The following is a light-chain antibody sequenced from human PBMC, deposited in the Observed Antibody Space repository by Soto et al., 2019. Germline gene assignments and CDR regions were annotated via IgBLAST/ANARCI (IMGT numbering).Light chain of an antibody. V-gene: IGKV3-15*01. Sequence: EIGITKSPSTVSVSTGERATLSGRASQSVSSTLAWYQQKPGQAPRLLIYGASTRATDIPARFSGSGSGTEFTLTISSLQSEDFAVYYCQQYYNLPRTFGQGTKVDIK. CDR3: QQYYNLPRT. J-gene: IGKJ1*01. CDR1: QSVSST. CDR2: GAS.